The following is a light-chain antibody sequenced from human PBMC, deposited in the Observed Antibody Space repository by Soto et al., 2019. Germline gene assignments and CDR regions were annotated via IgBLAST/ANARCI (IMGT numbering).Light chain of an antibody. CDR2: RSI. CDR1: SSNIGSDY. Sequence: QSVLTQPPSASGTPGQRVTISCSGSSSNIGSDYVYWYQQLPGTAPKLLIYRSIQRPSGVPDRFSGSKSGTSASLAISGLRSEDEADYYCATWDDSLRGVFGTGTKVTVL. CDR3: ATWDDSLRGV. V-gene: IGLV1-47*01. J-gene: IGLJ1*01.